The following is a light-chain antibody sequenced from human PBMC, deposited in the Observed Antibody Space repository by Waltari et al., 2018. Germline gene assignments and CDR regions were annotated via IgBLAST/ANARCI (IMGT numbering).Light chain of an antibody. CDR1: QGVGKY. V-gene: IGKV3-20*01. Sequence: EVVLTQSPGTLSLSPGERATLSCRASQGVGKYLALYQQRPGQAPRLLLYHTSIRATGIPDRFSGGGYGTDFSLTISRLEPEDFAVYYCQKYDFLPATFGQGTTVEIK. CDR3: QKYDFLPAT. CDR2: HTS. J-gene: IGKJ1*01.